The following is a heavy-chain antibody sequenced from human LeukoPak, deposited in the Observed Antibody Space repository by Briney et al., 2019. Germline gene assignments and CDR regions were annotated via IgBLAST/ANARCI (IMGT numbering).Heavy chain of an antibody. CDR1: GYTFTGYY. CDR2: INPNSGGT. CDR3: ATIGDLVVISQSGAFDI. V-gene: IGHV1-2*02. Sequence: GASVKVSCKASGYTFTGYYMHWVRQAPGQGLEWMGWINPNSGGTNYAQKFQGRVTMTRDTSISTAYMELSRLRSDDTAVYYCATIGDLVVISQSGAFDIWGQGTMVTVSS. D-gene: IGHD3-22*01. J-gene: IGHJ3*02.